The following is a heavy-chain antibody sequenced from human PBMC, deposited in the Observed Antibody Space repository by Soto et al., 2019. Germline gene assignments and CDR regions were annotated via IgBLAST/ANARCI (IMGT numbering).Heavy chain of an antibody. CDR3: AGFHSDSSGWYLLFDY. CDR2: INHSGST. V-gene: IGHV4-34*01. Sequence: SETLSVTCAVYGGSFSGYYWSWIRQPPGKGLEWIGEINHSGSTNYNPSLKSRVTISVDTSKNQFSLKLSSVTAADTAVYYCAGFHSDSSGWYLLFDYWGQGTLVTVSS. CDR1: GGSFSGYY. J-gene: IGHJ4*02. D-gene: IGHD6-19*01.